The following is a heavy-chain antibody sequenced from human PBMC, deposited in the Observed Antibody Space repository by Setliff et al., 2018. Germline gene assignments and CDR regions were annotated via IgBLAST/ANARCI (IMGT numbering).Heavy chain of an antibody. CDR1: GGTFSSYV. Sequence: GASVKVSCKASGGTFSSYVISWVREAPGQGLEWMGGIIPMFGTNYAQEFQGRVTITADESTSTAYMELSSLGSEDTAVYYCAGGQPLVRKYYYYMDVWGQGTLVTVSS. J-gene: IGHJ6*03. D-gene: IGHD3-10*01. CDR3: AGGQPLVRKYYYYMDV. CDR2: IIPMFGT. V-gene: IGHV1-69*13.